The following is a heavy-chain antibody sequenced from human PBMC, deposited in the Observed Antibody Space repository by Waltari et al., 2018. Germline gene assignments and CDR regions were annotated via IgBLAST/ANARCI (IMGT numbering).Heavy chain of an antibody. V-gene: IGHV3-15*01. CDR3: TTAIYYYDSSGYHEIDY. Sequence: EVQLVESGGGLVKPGGSLRLSCAASGFTFSNAWMSWVRQAPGKGREWVGRIKSKTDGGTTDYAAPVKGRFTISRDDSKNTLYLQMNSLKTEDTAVYYCTTAIYYYDSSGYHEIDYWGQGTLVTVSS. D-gene: IGHD3-22*01. J-gene: IGHJ4*02. CDR1: GFTFSNAW. CDR2: IKSKTDGGTT.